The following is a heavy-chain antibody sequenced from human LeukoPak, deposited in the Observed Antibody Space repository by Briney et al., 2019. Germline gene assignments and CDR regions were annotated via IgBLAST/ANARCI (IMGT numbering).Heavy chain of an antibody. CDR2: ISSSGSTI. J-gene: IGHJ6*03. Sequence: PGGSLRLSCAASGFTFSSYEMNWVRQAPGKGLEWVSYISSSGSTIYYADSVKGRFTISRDNARNSLSLQMNSLRAEDTALYYCARGRTTMVRGVIEYFYYYMDVWGKGTTVTVSS. CDR3: ARGRTTMVRGVIEYFYYYMDV. D-gene: IGHD3-10*01. V-gene: IGHV3-48*03. CDR1: GFTFSSYE.